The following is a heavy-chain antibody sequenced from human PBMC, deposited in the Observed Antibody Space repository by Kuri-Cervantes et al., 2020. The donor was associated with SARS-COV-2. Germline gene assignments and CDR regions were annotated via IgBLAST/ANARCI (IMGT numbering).Heavy chain of an antibody. V-gene: IGHV3-53*01. CDR2: IYSGGRT. D-gene: IGHD6-19*01. J-gene: IGHJ4*02. Sequence: GGSLRLSCAASGFIVSSNQMTWVRQAPGKGLEWVSVIYSGGRTEYEDSVKGRFTISRDNSKNTLYLQMNSLRAEDTAVYYCAQTLIAVAGYFDYWGQGTLVTVSS. CDR1: GFIVSSNQ. CDR3: AQTLIAVAGYFDY.